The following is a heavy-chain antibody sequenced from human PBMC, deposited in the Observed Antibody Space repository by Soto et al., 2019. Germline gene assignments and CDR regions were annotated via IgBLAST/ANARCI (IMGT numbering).Heavy chain of an antibody. CDR3: ARDAVPGVVNWFDP. V-gene: IGHV3-33*01. D-gene: IGHD2-15*01. CDR2: IWYDGSNK. J-gene: IGHJ5*02. CDR1: GFTFSSYG. Sequence: GGSLRLCCAASGFTFSSYGMHWVRQAPGKGLEWVAVIWYDGSNKYYADSVKGRFTISRDNSKNTLYLQMNSLRAEDTAVYYCARDAVPGVVNWFDPWGQGTLVTVSS.